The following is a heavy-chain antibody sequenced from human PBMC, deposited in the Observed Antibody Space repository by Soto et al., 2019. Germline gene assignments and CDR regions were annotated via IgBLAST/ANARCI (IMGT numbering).Heavy chain of an antibody. CDR2: ISSAGGT. Sequence: EVQLVESGGGLVQPGGSLRLSCAASGITVTNCFMTWVRQAPGKGLEWVSVISSAGGTYYADSVKGRFTISRDNYRNTLYLQMNPLRAEDTAVYYCARDELGGAYDFWHGGQGTLVTVSS. J-gene: IGHJ4*02. V-gene: IGHV3-66*01. CDR1: GITVTNCF. D-gene: IGHD3-3*01. CDR3: ARDELGGAYDFWH.